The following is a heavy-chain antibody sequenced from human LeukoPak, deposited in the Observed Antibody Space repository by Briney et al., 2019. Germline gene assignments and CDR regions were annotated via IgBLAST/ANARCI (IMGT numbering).Heavy chain of an antibody. CDR3: ARGGGSYLGGFDY. Sequence: GGSLRLSCAASGFTFNSYSMNWVRQAPGKGLEWVSYISSSSSTIYYADSVKGRFTISRDNAKNSLYLQMNSLRAEDTAVYYCARGGGSYLGGFDYWGQGTLVTVSS. D-gene: IGHD1-26*01. CDR2: ISSSSSTI. J-gene: IGHJ4*02. V-gene: IGHV3-48*04. CDR1: GFTFNSYS.